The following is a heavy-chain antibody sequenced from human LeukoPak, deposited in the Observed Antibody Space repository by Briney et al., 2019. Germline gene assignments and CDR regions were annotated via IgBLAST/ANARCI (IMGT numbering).Heavy chain of an antibody. CDR3: ARDLQGWFGELFYYYYYMDV. CDR1: GGSISSSSYY. V-gene: IGHV4-39*07. Sequence: SETLSLTCTVSGGSISSSSYYWGWIRQPPGKGLEWIGSIYYSGSAYYNPSLKSRVTISVGTSKNQFSLKLSSVTAADTAVYYCARDLQGWFGELFYYYYYMDVWGKGTTVTVSS. J-gene: IGHJ6*03. CDR2: IYYSGSA. D-gene: IGHD3-10*01.